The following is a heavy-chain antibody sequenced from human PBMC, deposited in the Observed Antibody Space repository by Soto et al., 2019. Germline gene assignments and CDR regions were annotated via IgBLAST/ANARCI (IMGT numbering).Heavy chain of an antibody. CDR3: ARYSSSSPHYLYGMDV. D-gene: IGHD6-13*01. CDR1: GFTFSSYD. V-gene: IGHV3-13*01. J-gene: IGHJ6*02. CDR2: IGTAGDT. Sequence: LRLSCAASGFTFSSYDMHWVRQATGKGLEWVSAIGTAGDTYYPGSVKGRFTISRENAKNSLYLQMNSLRAGDTAVYYCARYSSSSPHYLYGMDVWGQGTTVTVSS.